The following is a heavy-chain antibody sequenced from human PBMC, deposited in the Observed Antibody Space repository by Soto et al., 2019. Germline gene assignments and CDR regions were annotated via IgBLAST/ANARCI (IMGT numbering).Heavy chain of an antibody. D-gene: IGHD6-13*01. CDR3: ARVLGYSSRWWRHRAFDI. J-gene: IGHJ3*02. CDR1: GYTFSTFG. Sequence: ASVKVSCKTSGYTFSTFGISWVRQAPGQGLEWMGWISAYTGNTNYAQKLQGRVTMTTDTATNTAYMELGSLRSDDTAVYYCARVLGYSSRWWRHRAFDIWGQGITVTVS. V-gene: IGHV1-18*01. CDR2: ISAYTGNT.